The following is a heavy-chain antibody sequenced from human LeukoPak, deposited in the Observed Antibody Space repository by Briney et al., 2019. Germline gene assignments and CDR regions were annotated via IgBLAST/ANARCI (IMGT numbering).Heavy chain of an antibody. CDR1: GFTLSSYW. CDR2: INSDGSST. J-gene: IGHJ4*02. Sequence: GGSLRLSCAASGFTLSSYWMHWVRQAPGKGLVWVSRINSDGSSTSYADSVKGRFTISRDNAKNTLYLQMNSLRAEDTAVYYCARGKRGYSYGFDYWGQETLVTVSS. V-gene: IGHV3-74*01. D-gene: IGHD5-18*01. CDR3: ARGKRGYSYGFDY.